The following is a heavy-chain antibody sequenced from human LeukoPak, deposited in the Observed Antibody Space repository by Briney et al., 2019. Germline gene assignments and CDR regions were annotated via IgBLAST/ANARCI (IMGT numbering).Heavy chain of an antibody. CDR1: GGSISSGGYY. J-gene: IGHJ4*02. D-gene: IGHD3-10*01. CDR3: ARFLRDSYSLFDY. CDR2: IYHSGST. Sequence: PSETLSLTCTVSGGSISSGGYYGSWIRQPPGEGLEWIGYIYHSGSTYYNPSLKSRVTISVDRSKNQFSLKLSSVTAADTAVYYCARFLRDSYSLFDYWGQGTLVTVSS. V-gene: IGHV4-30-2*01.